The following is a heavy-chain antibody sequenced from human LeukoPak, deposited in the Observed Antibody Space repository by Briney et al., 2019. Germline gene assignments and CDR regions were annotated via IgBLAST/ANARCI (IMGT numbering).Heavy chain of an antibody. D-gene: IGHD1-26*01. CDR1: GGTFSSYA. V-gene: IGHV1-69*05. CDR3: ARDISGSYGMDV. CDR2: IIPIFGTA. J-gene: IGHJ6*04. Sequence: GSSVKVSCKASGGTFSSYAISWVRPAPGQGLEWMGGIIPIFGTANYAQKFQGRVTITTDESTSTAYMELSGLRSEDTAVYYCARDISGSYGMDVWGKGTTVTVSS.